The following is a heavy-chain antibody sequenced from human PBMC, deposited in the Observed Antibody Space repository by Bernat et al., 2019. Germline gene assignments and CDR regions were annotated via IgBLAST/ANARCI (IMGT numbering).Heavy chain of an antibody. J-gene: IGHJ3*02. CDR1: GFTFDDYA. Sequence: EVQLVESGGGLVQPGRSLRLSCAASGFTFDDYAMHWVRQAPGKGLEWVSGISWDSGRTGYADSVKGRFTISRDKAKNSLSLPMNSLRAEDTALYYCAKIRDGSGYYPAAFDIWGQGTMVTVSS. CDR2: ISWDSGRT. D-gene: IGHD3-22*01. CDR3: AKIRDGSGYYPAAFDI. V-gene: IGHV3-9*01.